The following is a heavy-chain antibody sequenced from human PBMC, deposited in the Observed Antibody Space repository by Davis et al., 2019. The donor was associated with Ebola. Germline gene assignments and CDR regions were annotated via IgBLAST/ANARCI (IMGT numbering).Heavy chain of an antibody. Sequence: AASVKVSCKASGYTFTSYAMHWVRQAPGQRLEWMGWINTGNGDTRYSRKFQDRVTITRDTSASTAYMELYSLRSEDTAVYYCARNEDVWGQGTTVTVSS. V-gene: IGHV1-3*04. J-gene: IGHJ6*02. CDR2: INTGNGDT. CDR3: ARNEDV. CDR1: GYTFTSYA.